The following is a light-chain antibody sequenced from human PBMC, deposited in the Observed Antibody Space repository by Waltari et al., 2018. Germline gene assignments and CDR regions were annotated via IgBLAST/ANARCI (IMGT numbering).Light chain of an antibody. V-gene: IGLV2-14*03. CDR3: SSFTSSATWV. J-gene: IGLJ3*02. CDR2: GFS. CDR1: NSDIGGYNY. Sequence: QSALTQPASLSGSPRQSITISCTGTNSDIGGYNYFSWYQHHSGKAPKLILFGFSDRPSEVSNRFSGSKSGNTASLTISELQADDEADYYCSSFTSSATWVFGGGTKLTVL.